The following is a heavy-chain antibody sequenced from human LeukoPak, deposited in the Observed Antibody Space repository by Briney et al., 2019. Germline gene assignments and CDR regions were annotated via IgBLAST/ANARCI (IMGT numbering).Heavy chain of an antibody. CDR2: INTDGSST. Sequence: PGGSLRLSCGASGFTFSSYWMHWVRQAPGKGLVWVSGINTDGSSTYYVDSVKGRFTVSRDNAKNTLYLQMNSLRAEDTAVYYCYGGNAKHWGQGTLVTVSS. CDR3: YGGNAKH. D-gene: IGHD4-23*01. V-gene: IGHV3-74*01. CDR1: GFTFSSYW. J-gene: IGHJ1*01.